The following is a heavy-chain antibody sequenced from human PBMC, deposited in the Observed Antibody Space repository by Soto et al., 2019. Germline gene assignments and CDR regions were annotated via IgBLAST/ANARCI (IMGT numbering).Heavy chain of an antibody. V-gene: IGHV3-48*03. D-gene: IGHD6-6*01. Sequence: GGSLRLSCAASGFTFSSYEMNWVRQAPVKGLEWVSYISSSGSTIYYADSVKGRFTISRDNAKNSLYLQMNSLRAEDTTVYYCAARIRGSSSFDYWGQGTLVTVSS. CDR2: ISSSGSTI. CDR1: GFTFSSYE. J-gene: IGHJ4*02. CDR3: AARIRGSSSFDY.